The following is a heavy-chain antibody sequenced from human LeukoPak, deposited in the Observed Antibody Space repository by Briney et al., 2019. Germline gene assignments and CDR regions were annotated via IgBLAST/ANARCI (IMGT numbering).Heavy chain of an antibody. V-gene: IGHV3-9*01. CDR3: AKGQTGVVGATDYYYGMDV. J-gene: IGHJ6*02. Sequence: PGRSLRLSCAASGFTFDDYAMHWVRQAPGQGLEWVSGISWNSGSIGYADSVKGRFTISRDNAKNSLYLQMNSLRAEDTALYYCAKGQTGVVGATDYYYGMDVWGQGTTVTVSS. CDR1: GFTFDDYA. D-gene: IGHD1-26*01. CDR2: ISWNSGSI.